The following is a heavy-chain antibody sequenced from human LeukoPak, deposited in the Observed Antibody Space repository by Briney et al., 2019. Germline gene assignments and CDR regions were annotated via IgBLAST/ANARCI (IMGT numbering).Heavy chain of an antibody. CDR1: GYTFTGYY. CDR2: INPNSGGT. J-gene: IGHJ4*02. Sequence: EASVKVSCKASGYTFTGYYMHWVRQAPGQGLEWMGWINPNSGGTNYAQKFQGRVTMTRDTSISTAYMELSRLRSDDTAVYYCASAIEYSSSSALYFDYWGQGTLVTVSS. D-gene: IGHD6-6*01. V-gene: IGHV1-2*02. CDR3: ASAIEYSSSSALYFDY.